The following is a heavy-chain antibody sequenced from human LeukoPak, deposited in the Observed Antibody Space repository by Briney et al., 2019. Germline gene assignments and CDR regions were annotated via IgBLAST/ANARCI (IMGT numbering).Heavy chain of an antibody. CDR3: ARGAMGIWFGESMTQYFDY. CDR2: ISGSGGST. J-gene: IGHJ4*02. Sequence: PGGSLRLSCAASGFTFSSYAMSWVRQAPGKGLEWVSAISGSGGSTYYADSVKGRFTISRDNSKNTLYLQMNSLRAEDTAVYYCARGAMGIWFGESMTQYFDYWGQGTLVTVSS. D-gene: IGHD3-10*01. V-gene: IGHV3-23*01. CDR1: GFTFSSYA.